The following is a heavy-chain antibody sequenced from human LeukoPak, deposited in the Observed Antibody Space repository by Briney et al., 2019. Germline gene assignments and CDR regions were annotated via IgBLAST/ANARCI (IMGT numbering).Heavy chain of an antibody. Sequence: GGSLRLSCAGSGFTFSNYSINWVRQAPGKGLEWVSSISPSSHYIYYADSVRGRFTISRDNAKNSLYLQMNSLRAEDTAVYYCARDLGYSSSWGQGTLVTVSS. J-gene: IGHJ4*02. CDR2: ISPSSHYI. D-gene: IGHD6-13*01. V-gene: IGHV3-21*01. CDR1: GFTFSNYS. CDR3: ARDLGYSSS.